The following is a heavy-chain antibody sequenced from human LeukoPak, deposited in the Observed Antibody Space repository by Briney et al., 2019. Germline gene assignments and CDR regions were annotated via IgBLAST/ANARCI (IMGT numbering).Heavy chain of an antibody. J-gene: IGHJ3*02. CDR3: AREDYIYAFDI. Sequence: SETLSLTCTVSGGSISSYYWSWIRQPPGKGLEWIGSIYHSGSTYYNPSLKSRVTISVDTSKNQFSLKLSSVTAADTAVYYCAREDYIYAFDIWGQGTMVTVSS. CDR2: IYHSGST. V-gene: IGHV4-38-2*02. D-gene: IGHD4-11*01. CDR1: GGSISSYY.